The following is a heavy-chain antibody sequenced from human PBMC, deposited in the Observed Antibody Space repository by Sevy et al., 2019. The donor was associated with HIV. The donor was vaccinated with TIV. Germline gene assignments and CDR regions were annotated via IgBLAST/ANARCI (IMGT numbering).Heavy chain of an antibody. CDR3: AKDLGKWELLRSSDY. D-gene: IGHD1-26*01. V-gene: IGHV3-23*01. CDR1: GFTFSSYA. J-gene: IGHJ4*02. Sequence: GGSLRLSCAASGFTFSSYAMSWVRQAPGKGLEWVSAISGSGGSTYYADSVKGRFTISRDNSKNRLYLQMNSLRAEDTALYYCAKDLGKWELLRSSDYWGQGTLVTVSS. CDR2: ISGSGGST.